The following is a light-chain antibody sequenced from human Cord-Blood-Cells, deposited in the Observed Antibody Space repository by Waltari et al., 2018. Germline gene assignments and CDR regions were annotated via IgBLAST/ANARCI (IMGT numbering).Light chain of an antibody. Sequence: QSALTQPRSVSGSHGQSVTISCTGTSSDVGGSNYVSWYQQHPGKAPKLMIYDVSKRPAGVPGRFSGSKSGNTASLTSSGRQAEDEADYYCGSYAGSYTWVFCGGTKLTVL. J-gene: IGLJ3*02. CDR3: GSYAGSYTWV. CDR2: DVS. CDR1: SSDVGGSNY. V-gene: IGLV2-11*01.